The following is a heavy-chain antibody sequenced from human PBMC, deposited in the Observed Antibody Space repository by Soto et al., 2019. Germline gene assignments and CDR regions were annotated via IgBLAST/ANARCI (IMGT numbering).Heavy chain of an antibody. V-gene: IGHV3-66*04. CDR2: IYSSGTT. CDR3: ASHRKVSYYYDSSGFLH. CDR1: GFTVSNNH. D-gene: IGHD3-22*01. Sequence: PGGSLRLSCAASGFTVSNNHMNWVRQAPGKGLEWVSVIYSSGTTYYADSVKGRFTISRDNSKNTLYLQMNSLRAEDTAVYYCASHRKVSYYYDSSGFLHWGQGTLVTVSS. J-gene: IGHJ4*02.